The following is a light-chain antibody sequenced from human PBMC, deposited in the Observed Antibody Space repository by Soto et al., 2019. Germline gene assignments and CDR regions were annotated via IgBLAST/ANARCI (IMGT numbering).Light chain of an antibody. Sequence: ETVMTQSPATLSVSPGERATLSCRASQSVSSNLAWYQQRPGQPPRLLIYGASTRATGIPARFSGGGSGTEFTLTISSLQSEDFSVYYCQQYGNWPPWTFGQGTKVDIK. CDR3: QQYGNWPPWT. CDR2: GAS. J-gene: IGKJ1*01. CDR1: QSVSSN. V-gene: IGKV3-15*01.